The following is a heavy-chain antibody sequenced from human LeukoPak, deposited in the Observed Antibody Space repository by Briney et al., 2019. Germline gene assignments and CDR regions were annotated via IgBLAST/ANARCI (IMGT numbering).Heavy chain of an antibody. Sequence: PGRSLRLSCAASGFTFSSYGMHWGRQAPGKGLEWVAVISYDGSNKYYADSVKGRFTISRDNSKNTLYLQMNSLRAEDTAVYYCAKLGYCSGGSCAARGHDAFDIWGQGTMVTVSS. CDR3: AKLGYCSGGSCAARGHDAFDI. V-gene: IGHV3-30*18. CDR2: ISYDGSNK. D-gene: IGHD2-15*01. CDR1: GFTFSSYG. J-gene: IGHJ3*02.